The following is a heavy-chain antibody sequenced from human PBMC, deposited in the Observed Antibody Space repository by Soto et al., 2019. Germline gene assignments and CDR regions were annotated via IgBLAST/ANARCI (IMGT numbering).Heavy chain of an antibody. Sequence: PGGSLRLSCAASGFTFSSYGMHWVRQAPGKGLEWVAVIWYDGSNKYYADSVKGRFTISRDNSKNTQYLQMNSLRAEDTAVYYCAKEYYYDSSGSPMDYWGQGTLVTVSS. CDR3: AKEYYYDSSGSPMDY. D-gene: IGHD3-22*01. V-gene: IGHV3-33*06. J-gene: IGHJ4*02. CDR2: IWYDGSNK. CDR1: GFTFSSYG.